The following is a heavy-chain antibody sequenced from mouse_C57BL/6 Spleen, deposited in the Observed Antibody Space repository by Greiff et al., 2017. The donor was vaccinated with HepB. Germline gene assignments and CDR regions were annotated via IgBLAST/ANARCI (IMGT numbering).Heavy chain of an antibody. CDR1: FYTFTSYW. D-gene: IGHD4-1*01. Sequence: VQLQQSGTVLARPGASVKMSCKPSFYTFTSYWMHWVKQRPGQGLEWIGAIYPGNSDTSYNQKFKGKAKLTAVTSASTAYMELSSLTNEDSAVYYCTRYWDGYYFDYWGQGTTLTVSS. V-gene: IGHV1-5*01. J-gene: IGHJ2*01. CDR3: TRYWDGYYFDY. CDR2: IYPGNSDT.